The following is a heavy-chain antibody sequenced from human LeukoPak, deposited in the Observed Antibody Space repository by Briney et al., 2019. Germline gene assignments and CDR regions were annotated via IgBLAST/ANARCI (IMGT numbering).Heavy chain of an antibody. Sequence: SETPSLTCTVSGGSISSYYWSWIRQPAGKGLEWIGRIYTSGSTNYNPSLKSRVTMSVDTSKNQFSLKLSSVTAADTAVYYCARDKSSWYSGDYYYYMDVWGKGTTVTVSS. CDR2: IYTSGST. J-gene: IGHJ6*03. CDR3: ARDKSSWYSGDYYYYMDV. V-gene: IGHV4-4*07. D-gene: IGHD6-13*01. CDR1: GGSISSYY.